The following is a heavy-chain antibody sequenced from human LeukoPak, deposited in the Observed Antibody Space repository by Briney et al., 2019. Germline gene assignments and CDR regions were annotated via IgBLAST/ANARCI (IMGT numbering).Heavy chain of an antibody. CDR2: INPNSGGT. Sequence: ASVKVSCKASGYTFTGYYMHWVRQAPGQGLEWMGWINPNSGGTNYAQKFQGRVTMTRDTSINAAYMELSGLRSDDTAVYYCARGYDSIDYWGQGTLVTVSS. CDR1: GYTFTGYY. V-gene: IGHV1-2*02. J-gene: IGHJ4*02. D-gene: IGHD3-3*01. CDR3: ARGYDSIDY.